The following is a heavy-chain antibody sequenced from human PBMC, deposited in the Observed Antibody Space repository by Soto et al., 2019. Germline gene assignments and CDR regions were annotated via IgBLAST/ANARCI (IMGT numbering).Heavy chain of an antibody. V-gene: IGHV4-34*01. CDR3: AEDQGYYYYGMDI. CDR2: INHSGST. D-gene: IGHD2-2*01. J-gene: IGHJ6*02. CDR1: GGSFSGYY. Sequence: PSETRSLTCAVYGGSFSGYYWSWIRQPPGKGLEWIGEINHSGSTNYNPSLKSRVTISVDTSKNQFSLKLSSVTAADTAVYFCAEDQGYYYYGMDIWGQGTTVTVSS.